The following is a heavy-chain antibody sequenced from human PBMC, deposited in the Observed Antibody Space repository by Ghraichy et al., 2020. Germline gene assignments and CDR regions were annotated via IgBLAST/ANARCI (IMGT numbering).Heavy chain of an antibody. V-gene: IGHV4-39*07. CDR3: ARDDYSFIVSLSGWNY. D-gene: IGHD6-19*01. Sequence: SETLSLTCTVSGGSISNSSYYWGWIRQPTGKGLEWIGSIYYSGSTYYNPSLKSRVTISVDTSKNQFSLKLSSVTAADTAVYYCARDDYSFIVSLSGWNYWGQGTLVTVSA. CDR2: IYYSGST. J-gene: IGHJ4*02. CDR1: GGSISNSSYY.